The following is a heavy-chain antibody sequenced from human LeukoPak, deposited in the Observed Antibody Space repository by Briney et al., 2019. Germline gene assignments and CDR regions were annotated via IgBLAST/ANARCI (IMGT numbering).Heavy chain of an antibody. CDR3: AKASPPGDIDY. V-gene: IGHV3-30*18. D-gene: IGHD3-10*01. CDR1: GFTFSSCG. J-gene: IGHJ4*02. Sequence: GGSLRLSCAASGFTFSSCGMHWVRQAPGKGLEWVAVISYDGGNKYYADSVKGRFTISRDNSKNTLYLQMNSLRAEDTAVYYCAKASPPGDIDYWGQGTLVTVSS. CDR2: ISYDGGNK.